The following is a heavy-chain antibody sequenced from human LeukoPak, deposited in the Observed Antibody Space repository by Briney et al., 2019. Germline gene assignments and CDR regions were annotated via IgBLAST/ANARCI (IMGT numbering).Heavy chain of an antibody. V-gene: IGHV1-18*01. Sequence: ASVKVSCKASGYTFTSYGISWVRQAPGQGLEWTGWISAYNGNTNYAQKLQGRVTMTTDTSTSTAYMELRSLRSDDTAVYYCARVGEAQYSSGWYPEFFDYWGQGTLVTVSS. CDR2: ISAYNGNT. CDR1: GYTFTSYG. D-gene: IGHD6-19*01. J-gene: IGHJ4*02. CDR3: ARVGEAQYSSGWYPEFFDY.